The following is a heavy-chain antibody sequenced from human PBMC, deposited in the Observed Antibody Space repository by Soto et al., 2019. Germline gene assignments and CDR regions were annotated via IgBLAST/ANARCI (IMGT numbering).Heavy chain of an antibody. CDR3: ARVGYYSGSGSYVFDP. D-gene: IGHD3-10*01. CDR1: GYTFTSHS. J-gene: IGHJ5*02. Sequence: QVQLVQSGAEVKKPGASVKVSCKASGYTFTSHSIIWVRRAPGEGLEWAGGISAYNGYTNSAENFQGRVTMTTDAFTNTGYMVLPRLRSDDTAVDYCARVGYYSGSGSYVFDPWGQGTLVTVSS. V-gene: IGHV1-18*04. CDR2: ISAYNGYT.